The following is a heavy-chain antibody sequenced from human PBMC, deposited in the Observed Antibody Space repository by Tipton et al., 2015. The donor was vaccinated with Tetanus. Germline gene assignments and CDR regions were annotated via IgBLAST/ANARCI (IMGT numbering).Heavy chain of an antibody. V-gene: IGHV3-33*01. CDR2: IWYDGSRR. CDR3: ARELDCSGGGCYSYGLDV. CDR1: GFTLGHYG. J-gene: IGHJ6*02. Sequence: SLRLSCAASGFTLGHYGIHWVRQSPGKGLEWVALIWYDGSRRHFADSVKGRFTISRDNSENTAYLHMNSLRAEDTAVYYCARELDCSGGGCYSYGLDVWGQGTTVTVSS. D-gene: IGHD2-15*01.